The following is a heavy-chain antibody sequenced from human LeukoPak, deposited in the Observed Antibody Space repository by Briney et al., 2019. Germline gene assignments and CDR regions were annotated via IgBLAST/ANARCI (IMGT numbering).Heavy chain of an antibody. Sequence: SETLSLTCTVSGGSISSGDYYWSWIRQPPGKGLEWIGYIYYSGSTYYNPSLKSRVTISVDTSKNQFSLKLSSVTAADTAVYYCAESRGTTVVTPWHSQHWGQGTLVTVSS. CDR1: GGSISSGDYY. D-gene: IGHD4-23*01. CDR2: IYYSGST. V-gene: IGHV4-30-4*01. CDR3: AESRGTTVVTPWHSQH. J-gene: IGHJ1*01.